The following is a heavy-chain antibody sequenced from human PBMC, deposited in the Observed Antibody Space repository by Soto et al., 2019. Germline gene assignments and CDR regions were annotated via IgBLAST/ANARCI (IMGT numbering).Heavy chain of an antibody. CDR1: GFTFSTYR. Sequence: EVQLVESGGGLVQPGGSLRLSCAASGFTFSTYRMNWVRQAPGKGLEWVSSITGSSSAIHYADSVKGRFTVSRDNVKTSLYLQMTPLRAEDTAVYYCARPNYGDSNTYWYFELWGRGTLVTVSS. D-gene: IGHD4-17*01. V-gene: IGHV3-48*01. CDR2: ITGSSSAI. CDR3: ARPNYGDSNTYWYFEL. J-gene: IGHJ2*01.